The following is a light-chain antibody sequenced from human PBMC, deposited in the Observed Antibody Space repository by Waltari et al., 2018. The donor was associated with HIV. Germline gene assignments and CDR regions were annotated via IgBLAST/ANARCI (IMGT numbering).Light chain of an antibody. CDR3: SAWDNTLNGWV. CDR2: RNN. Sequence: QAGLPQPPSLSVGLGQTATPTCTGDSNNVDDQAAAWLQHQQGNPPNVLSHRNNNRASGVSEKVSAFRSGKTAFLTITGLRPEDEADYFCSAWDNTLNGWVFGGGTQLTVL. V-gene: IGLV10-54*04. CDR1: SNNVDDQA. J-gene: IGLJ3*02.